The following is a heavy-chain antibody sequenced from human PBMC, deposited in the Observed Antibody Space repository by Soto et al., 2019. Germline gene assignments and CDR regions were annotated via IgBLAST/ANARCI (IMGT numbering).Heavy chain of an antibody. CDR3: ARGTKDDILTGYRYYFDY. V-gene: IGHV1-69*13. D-gene: IGHD3-9*01. CDR2: IIPIFGTA. J-gene: IGHJ4*02. Sequence: SVKVSCKASGGTFSSYAISWVRQAPGQGLEWMGGIIPIFGTANYAQKFQGRVTITADESTSTAYMELSSLRSEDMAVYYCARGTKDDILTGYRYYFDYWGQGTLVTVSS. CDR1: GGTFSSYA.